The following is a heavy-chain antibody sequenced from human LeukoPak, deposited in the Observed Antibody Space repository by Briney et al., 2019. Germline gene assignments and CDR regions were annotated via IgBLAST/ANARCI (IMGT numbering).Heavy chain of an antibody. CDR2: INPNSGDR. CDR3: ARVLCSSTSCYSSPWFDP. Sequence: ASVNVSCKSSGYTHSSYDINWVRQATGQGREWMGWINPNSGDRGYPQKFQGRVTITRNTSLRTAYTALSSLRSEDTAVYYCARVLCSSTSCYSSPWFDPWGQGTLVTVSS. J-gene: IGHJ5*02. D-gene: IGHD2-2*01. V-gene: IGHV1-8*03. CDR1: GYTHSSYD.